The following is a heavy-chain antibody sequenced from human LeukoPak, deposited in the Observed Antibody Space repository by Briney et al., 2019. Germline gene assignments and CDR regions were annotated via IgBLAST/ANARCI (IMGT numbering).Heavy chain of an antibody. CDR1: GGSISSYY. CDR3: ARTRGYSYGFNWFDP. Sequence: SETLSLTCTVSGGSISSYYWSWIRQPPGKGLEWIGYIYYSGSTNYNPSLKSRVTISVDTSKNQFSLKLSSVTAADTAVYYWARTRGYSYGFNWFDPWGQGTLVTVSS. V-gene: IGHV4-59*01. J-gene: IGHJ5*02. D-gene: IGHD5-18*01. CDR2: IYYSGST.